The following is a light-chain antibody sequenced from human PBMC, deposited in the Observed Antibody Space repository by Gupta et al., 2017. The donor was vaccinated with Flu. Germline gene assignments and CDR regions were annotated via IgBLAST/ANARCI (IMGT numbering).Light chain of an antibody. CDR1: SSNVGGGYD. J-gene: IGLJ3*02. CDR2: ANN. Sequence: QRIIISCTGSSSNVGGGYDVQWYQQLPGTAPKLLLYANNRRPSGVPDRFSGSRSATSASLAITGLQSEDEGFYYCQSYDSSLIGARVFGGGTKVTV. CDR3: QSYDSSLIGARV. V-gene: IGLV1-40*01.